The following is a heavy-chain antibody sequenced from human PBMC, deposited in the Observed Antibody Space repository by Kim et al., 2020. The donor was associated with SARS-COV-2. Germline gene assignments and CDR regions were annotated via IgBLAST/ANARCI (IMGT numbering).Heavy chain of an antibody. J-gene: IGHJ4*02. D-gene: IGHD4-17*01. CDR3: AKELRVTTETTGWDFFDF. CDR2: ISGTSGGT. V-gene: IGHV3-23*01. CDR1: GFSFNSYT. Sequence: GGSLRLSCVASGFSFNSYTMNWVRQTPGKGLEWVSGISGTSGGTYYADSVKGRFTISRDNSKNTLYLQMNSLRVEDTAMYFCAKELRVTTETTGWDFFDFWGQGTLVSVTS.